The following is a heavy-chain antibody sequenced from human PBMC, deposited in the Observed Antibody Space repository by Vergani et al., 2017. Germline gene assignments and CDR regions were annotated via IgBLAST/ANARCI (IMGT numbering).Heavy chain of an antibody. CDR3: AKSLFSAAST. Sequence: VQLVQSGAEVKKPGASVKVSCKASGGTFSSYAMSWIRQAPGKGLEWVSAIGGSGNSTYHADSVKGRFAISRDNSKKTLYLQMNSLRAEDTAVYYCAKSLFSAASTWGQGTLVTVSS. J-gene: IGHJ4*02. CDR2: IGGSGNST. V-gene: IGHV3-23*04. D-gene: IGHD5/OR15-5a*01. CDR1: GGTFSSYA.